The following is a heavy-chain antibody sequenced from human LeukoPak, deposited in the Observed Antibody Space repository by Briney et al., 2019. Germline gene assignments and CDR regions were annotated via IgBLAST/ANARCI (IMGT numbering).Heavy chain of an antibody. J-gene: IGHJ5*02. CDR3: ARVGDTIYFDL. Sequence: PSETLSLTCTVSGGSISSYNWGWSRQPPPRQLECIGYINYSGRNNYNPSLKSRVIILVDTSKNQFSLKLSSVTAADTAVYYCARVGDTIYFDLWGQGTLVSVSS. V-gene: IGHV4-59*01. CDR2: INYSGRN. D-gene: IGHD3-3*01. CDR1: GGSISSYN.